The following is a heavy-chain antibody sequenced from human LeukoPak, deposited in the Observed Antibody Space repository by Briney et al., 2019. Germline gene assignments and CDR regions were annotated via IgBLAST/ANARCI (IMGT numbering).Heavy chain of an antibody. Sequence: HPGGSLRLSCAASGLTGSSNYITWVRQPPGKVLEFVSVLHAAGGTYYADSVKGRFTISRHISKNTVYLQMNSLRAEATAVYYCAREGYDSSGYPRLLDYWGQGTLVTVSS. CDR3: AREGYDSSGYPRLLDY. CDR1: GLTGSSNY. CDR2: LHAAGGT. V-gene: IGHV3-53*04. D-gene: IGHD3-22*01. J-gene: IGHJ4*02.